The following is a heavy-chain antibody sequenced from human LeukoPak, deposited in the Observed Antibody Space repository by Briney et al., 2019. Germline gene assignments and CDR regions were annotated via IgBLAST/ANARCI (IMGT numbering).Heavy chain of an antibody. Sequence: GGSLRLSCAASGFTFSSFGMHWVRQAPGKGLEWVAVISYDGSNKYYADSVKGRFTISRDNSKNTLDPQMNSLRAEDTAVYYCAKDYLQQLVRGWFGPWGQGILVTVSS. CDR1: GFTFSSFG. V-gene: IGHV3-30*18. CDR2: ISYDGSNK. J-gene: IGHJ5*02. D-gene: IGHD6-13*01. CDR3: AKDYLQQLVRGWFGP.